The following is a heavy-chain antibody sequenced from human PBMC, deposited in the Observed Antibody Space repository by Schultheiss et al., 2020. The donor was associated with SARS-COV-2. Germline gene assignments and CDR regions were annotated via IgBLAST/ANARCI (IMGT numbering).Heavy chain of an antibody. J-gene: IGHJ4*02. CDR1: GFTFSSYG. V-gene: IGHV3-30*03. Sequence: GGSLRLSCAASGFTFSSYGMHWVRQAPGKGMEWVAVISYDGSNNYYADSVKGRFTISRDDSKNTLYLQMNSLRAGDTTLYYCSRSNKVAYFDYWGQGTRVTVAS. CDR3: SRSNKVAYFDY. D-gene: IGHD4-11*01. CDR2: ISYDGSNN.